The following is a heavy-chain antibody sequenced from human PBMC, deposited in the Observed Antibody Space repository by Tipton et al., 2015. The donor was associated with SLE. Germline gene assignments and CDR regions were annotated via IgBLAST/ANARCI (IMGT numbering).Heavy chain of an antibody. Sequence: TLSLTCTVSGGSLGSHYWTWIRQPPGKGLEWIGWISYSGNTNFNPSLKSRVTISIDRSGSQFSLSLTSVTAADTAVYYCARDRGGWYNFDSWGQGTLVTVSS. CDR1: GGSLGSHY. CDR3: ARDRGGWYNFDS. J-gene: IGHJ4*02. CDR2: ISYSGNT. D-gene: IGHD6-19*01. V-gene: IGHV4-59*11.